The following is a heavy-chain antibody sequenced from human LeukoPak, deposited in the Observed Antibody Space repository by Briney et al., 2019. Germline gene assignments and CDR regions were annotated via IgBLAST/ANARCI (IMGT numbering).Heavy chain of an antibody. D-gene: IGHD6-13*01. CDR3: ARLLRNIAAAVYYFDY. J-gene: IGHJ4*02. CDR2: IYPGDSDT. Sequence: GESLKISCKGSGYSFTSYWIGWVRQMPGKGLEWMGIIYPGDSDTRYSPSFQGQVTISADKTISTAYLQWSSLKASDTAMYYCARLLRNIAAAVYYFDYWGQGTLVTVSS. CDR1: GYSFTSYW. V-gene: IGHV5-51*01.